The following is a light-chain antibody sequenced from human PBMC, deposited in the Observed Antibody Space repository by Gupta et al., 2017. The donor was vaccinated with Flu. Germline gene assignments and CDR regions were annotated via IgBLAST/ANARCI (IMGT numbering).Light chain of an antibody. V-gene: IGKV1-5*03. J-gene: IGKJ1*01. CDR3: QQYYTYPWT. CDR1: QSISSW. Sequence: DIQMTQSPYTLSTSVGDRVSITCRASQSISSWLDWYQQKPGEAPKVLIYSASTLKGGVPPRFSGSGSGTEFTLTVSSLQPDDFATYYCQQYYTYPWTFGQGTKVEIK. CDR2: SAS.